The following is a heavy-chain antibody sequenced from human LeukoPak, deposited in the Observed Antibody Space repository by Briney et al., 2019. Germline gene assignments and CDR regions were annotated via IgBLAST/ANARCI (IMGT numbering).Heavy chain of an antibody. CDR1: GPTFRNAF. Sequence: VGSLRLSCAASGPTFRNAFMNRGRQAPGKGGGWVGRIESSTDGGTTDYAAPVKGRFTMSRDDSKNTLSLQMNNVKTEDTGVYYCTTSPGITVFGVVTDYWGQGTLVIVSS. D-gene: IGHD3-3*01. J-gene: IGHJ4*02. CDR3: TTSPGITVFGVVTDY. V-gene: IGHV3-15*04. CDR2: IESSTDGGTT.